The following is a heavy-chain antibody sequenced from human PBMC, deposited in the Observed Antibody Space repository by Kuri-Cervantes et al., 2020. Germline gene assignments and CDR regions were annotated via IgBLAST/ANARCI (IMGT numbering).Heavy chain of an antibody. CDR3: ARDLDYYDSSGYYPEY. D-gene: IGHD3-22*01. Sequence: SETLSLTCDVYGGSFSGYYWSWIRQPPGKGLEWIGEINHSGSTNYNPSLKSRVTISVDTSKNQFSLKLSSVTAADTAVYYCARDLDYYDSSGYYPEYWGQGTLVTVSS. V-gene: IGHV4-34*01. CDR2: INHSGST. CDR1: GGSFSGYY. J-gene: IGHJ4*02.